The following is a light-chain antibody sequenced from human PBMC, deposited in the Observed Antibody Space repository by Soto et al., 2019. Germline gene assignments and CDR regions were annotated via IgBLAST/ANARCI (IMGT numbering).Light chain of an antibody. CDR1: QSIRYY. Sequence: DIQMTQSPSSLSASVGDRVTITCRASQSIRYYLNWYQQKPGKAPKLLIYAASSLQSGVPSRFSGSGYGTDVTLTISSLQPEDFATYYCQQSYSTPQNTFGQGTKLEIK. CDR3: QQSYSTPQNT. V-gene: IGKV1-39*01. J-gene: IGKJ2*01. CDR2: AAS.